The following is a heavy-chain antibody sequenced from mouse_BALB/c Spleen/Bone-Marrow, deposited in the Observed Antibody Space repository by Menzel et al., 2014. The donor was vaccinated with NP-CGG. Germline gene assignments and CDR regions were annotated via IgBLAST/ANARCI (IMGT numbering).Heavy chain of an antibody. D-gene: IGHD3-3*01. CDR3: IRSAGTGFAY. J-gene: IGHJ3*01. CDR2: INPSNGGT. CDR1: GYTFTSYY. Sequence: QVQLKLSGTELVKPGASVKLSCKASGYTFTSYYMFWVKRRPGQGLEWIGEINPSNGGTVFNEKFKSKVTLTVDKSSSTAYIQLSGLTSEDSAVYYCIRSAGTGFAYWGQGTLVTVS. V-gene: IGHV1-53*01.